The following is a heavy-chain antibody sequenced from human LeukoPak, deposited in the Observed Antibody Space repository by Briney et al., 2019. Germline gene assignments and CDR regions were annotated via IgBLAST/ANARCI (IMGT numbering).Heavy chain of an antibody. J-gene: IGHJ4*02. D-gene: IGHD3-10*01. CDR2: ISYDGSNK. CDR1: GFTFNTFG. V-gene: IGHV3-30*18. Sequence: GGSLRPPCLASGFTFNTFGMSGVRRAPGKGLEWVAVISYDGSNKYYADSVKGRFTISRDNSKNTLYLQMNSLRAEDTAVYYCAKVKVWFGDYFDYWGQGTLVTVSS. CDR3: AKVKVWFGDYFDY.